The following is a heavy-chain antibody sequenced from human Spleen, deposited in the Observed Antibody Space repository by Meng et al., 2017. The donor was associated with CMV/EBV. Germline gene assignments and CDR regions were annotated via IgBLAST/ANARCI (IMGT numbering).Heavy chain of an antibody. V-gene: IGHV1-2*02. CDR2: INPNSGGT. CDR3: ARDLGSEYCSSTSCAYYYYYYGMDV. CDR1: GYTFTGYY. J-gene: IGHJ6*02. Sequence: ASVKVSCKASGYTFTGYYMHWVRQAPGQGLEWMGWINPNSGGTNYAQKFQGRVTMTRDTSISTAYMELSRLRSDDTAVYYCARDLGSEYCSSTSCAYYYYYYGMDVWGQGTTVTVSS. D-gene: IGHD2-2*01.